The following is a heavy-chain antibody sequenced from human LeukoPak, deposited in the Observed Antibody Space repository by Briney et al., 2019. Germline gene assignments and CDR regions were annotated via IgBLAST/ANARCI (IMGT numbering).Heavy chain of an antibody. V-gene: IGHV4-59*01. J-gene: IGHJ4*02. Sequence: SETPSLTCTVSGGSISSYYWSWIRQPPGEGLEWIGYIYYSGSTNYNPSLKSRVTISVDTSKNQFSLKLSSVTAADTAVYYCARDRAVAGQGFDYWGQGTLVTVSS. D-gene: IGHD6-19*01. CDR2: IYYSGST. CDR1: GGSISSYY. CDR3: ARDRAVAGQGFDY.